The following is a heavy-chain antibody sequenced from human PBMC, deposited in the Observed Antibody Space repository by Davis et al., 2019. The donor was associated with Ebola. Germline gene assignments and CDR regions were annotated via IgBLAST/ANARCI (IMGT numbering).Heavy chain of an antibody. D-gene: IGHD1-7*01. J-gene: IGHJ4*02. CDR1: GGSISSSDYY. V-gene: IGHV4-39*01. CDR2: FYFIYNSGNT. Sequence: SETLSLTCTVSGGSISSSDYYWGWIRQPPGKGLEWIGSFYFIYNSGNTYYNPSLKSRVSISADTSKNQFSLTLSSVTAADTAVYYCARHPVGENYRRSFDYWGQGTLVTVSS. CDR3: ARHPVGENYRRSFDY.